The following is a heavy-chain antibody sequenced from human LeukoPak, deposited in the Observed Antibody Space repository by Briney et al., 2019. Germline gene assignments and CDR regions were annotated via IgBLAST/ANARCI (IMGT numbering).Heavy chain of an antibody. D-gene: IGHD3-16*01. CDR1: GFTVSSNY. CDR2: IYSGGST. J-gene: IGHJ3*02. V-gene: IGHV3-53*01. Sequence: GGSLRLSCAASGFTVSSNYMSWVRQAPGKGLEWVSIIYSGGSTFYADSVKGRFTISRDNSKNTLYLQMNSLSAEDTAEYYFARGGSYLSAFDIWGQGTMVPVSS. CDR3: ARGGSYLSAFDI.